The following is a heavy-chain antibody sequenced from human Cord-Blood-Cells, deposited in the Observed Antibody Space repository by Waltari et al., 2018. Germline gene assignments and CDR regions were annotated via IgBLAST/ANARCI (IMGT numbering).Heavy chain of an antibody. J-gene: IGHJ1*01. D-gene: IGHD3-22*01. CDR1: GFTFSSYS. CDR3: ARPPSDRGSKYFQH. CDR2: ISSSSSYI. V-gene: IGHV3-21*01. Sequence: EVQLVESGGGLVKPGGSLRLSCAASGFTFSSYSMNWVRQAPGKGRGGVSSISSSSSYIYYADSVKGRFTISRDNAKNSLYLQMNSLRAEDTAVYYCARPPSDRGSKYFQHWGQGTLVTVSS.